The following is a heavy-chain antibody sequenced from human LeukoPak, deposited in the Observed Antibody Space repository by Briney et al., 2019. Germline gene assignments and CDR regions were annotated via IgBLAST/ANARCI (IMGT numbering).Heavy chain of an antibody. CDR3: ARGLHCSSTSCYTYGY. J-gene: IGHJ4*02. D-gene: IGHD2-2*02. Sequence: ASVKLSCKASGYTFTGYYMHWVRQAPGQGLEWMGWINPNSAGTNYAQKLKGRVTMTRDTSISTAYMELSRPRSDDTAVYYCARGLHCSSTSCYTYGYWGQGTLGTVSS. CDR2: INPNSAGT. V-gene: IGHV1-2*02. CDR1: GYTFTGYY.